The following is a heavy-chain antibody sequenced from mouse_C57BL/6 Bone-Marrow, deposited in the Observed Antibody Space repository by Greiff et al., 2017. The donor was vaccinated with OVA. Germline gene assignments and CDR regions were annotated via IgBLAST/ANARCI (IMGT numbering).Heavy chain of an antibody. V-gene: IGHV1-54*01. J-gene: IGHJ1*03. CDR2: INPGSGGT. Sequence: VQLQQSGAELVRPGTSVKVSCKASGYAFTNYLIEWVKQRPGQGLEWIGVINPGSGGTNYNEKFKGKATLTADKSSSTAYMQLSSLTSEDSAVYFCARSVYGSSYWYFDVWGTGTTVTASS. CDR3: ARSVYGSSYWYFDV. CDR1: GYAFTNYL. D-gene: IGHD1-1*01.